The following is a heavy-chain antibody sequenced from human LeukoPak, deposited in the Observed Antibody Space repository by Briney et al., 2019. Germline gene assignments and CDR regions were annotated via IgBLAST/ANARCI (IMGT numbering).Heavy chain of an antibody. Sequence: ASVKVSCKASGYTFTSYYMHWVRQAPGQGLEWMGIINPSGGSTSYAQKFQGRVTMTRDMSTSIVYMELSSLRSEDTAVYYCARGPRITMVRGGQWYYYMDVWGKGTTVTISS. CDR3: ARGPRITMVRGGQWYYYMDV. CDR1: GYTFTSYY. V-gene: IGHV1-46*01. CDR2: INPSGGST. J-gene: IGHJ6*03. D-gene: IGHD3-10*01.